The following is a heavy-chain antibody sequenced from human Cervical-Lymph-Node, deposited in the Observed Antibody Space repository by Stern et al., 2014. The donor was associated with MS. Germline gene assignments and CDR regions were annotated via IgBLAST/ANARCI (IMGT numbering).Heavy chain of an antibody. CDR2: IYYGST. J-gene: IGHJ3*02. D-gene: IGHD6-19*01. V-gene: IGHV4-59*08. Sequence: QVQLQESGPGLVKSSATLSLNCTVSGGSISSYYWSWIRQPPGKGLEWIGNIYYGSTNSNPSSQSRAPISVDSAKNQFSLKRNSVTAADTAMYYCASQHSSGWFAFDIWGQGTMVTVSS. CDR3: ASQHSSGWFAFDI. CDR1: GGSISSYY.